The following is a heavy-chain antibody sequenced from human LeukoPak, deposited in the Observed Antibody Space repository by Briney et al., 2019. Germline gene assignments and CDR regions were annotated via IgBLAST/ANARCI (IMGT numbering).Heavy chain of an antibody. CDR3: AKEIGYGHFDY. J-gene: IGHJ4*02. CDR2: ISGSGGST. Sequence: GGSLRLSCTASGFTYSSFAMNWVRQAPGKGLEWVSAISGSGGSTYYADSVKGRFTISRDNSKNTLYLQMNSLRAENTAVYYCAKEIGYGHFDYWGQGTLVTVSS. V-gene: IGHV3-23*01. D-gene: IGHD5-18*01. CDR1: GFTYSSFA.